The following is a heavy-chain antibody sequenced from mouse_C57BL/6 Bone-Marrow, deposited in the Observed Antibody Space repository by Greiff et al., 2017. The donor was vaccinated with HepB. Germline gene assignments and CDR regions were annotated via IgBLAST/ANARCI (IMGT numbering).Heavy chain of an antibody. CDR1: GYTFTSYW. V-gene: IGHV1-5*01. D-gene: IGHD1-1*01. CDR3: TRYAVVAPSYAMDY. Sequence: VHVKQSGTVLARPGASVKMSCKTSGYTFTSYWMHWVKQRPGQGLEWIGAIYPGNSDTSYNQKFKGKAKLTAVTSASTAYMELSSLTNEDSAVYYCTRYAVVAPSYAMDYWGQGTSVTVSS. J-gene: IGHJ4*01. CDR2: IYPGNSDT.